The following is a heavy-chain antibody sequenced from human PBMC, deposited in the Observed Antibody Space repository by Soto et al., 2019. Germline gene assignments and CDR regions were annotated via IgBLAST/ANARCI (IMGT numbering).Heavy chain of an antibody. V-gene: IGHV4-34*01. J-gene: IGHJ4*02. D-gene: IGHD3-10*01. Sequence: PSGSLCVTCAVYEGSLSGFTWSRILLHPGPGLVRIGEINHRGSTNYNPSLKSRVTISVDTSKNQFSLELSSVTAADTALYYCVSYGSEAYYSGYSFDFWSQGSLVT. CDR1: EGSLSGFT. CDR2: INHRGST. CDR3: VSYGSEAYYSGYSFDF.